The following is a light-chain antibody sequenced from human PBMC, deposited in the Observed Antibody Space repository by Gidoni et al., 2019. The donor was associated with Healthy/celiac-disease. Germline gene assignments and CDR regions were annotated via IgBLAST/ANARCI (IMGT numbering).Light chain of an antibody. CDR2: GAS. CDR3: QQYNNWPPWT. Sequence: EIVMTQSPATLSVSPGERATLSCRASQSVSSNLAWYQQKPGQAPRLLIYGASTRSTGIPARFSGSVYGTEFTLTISSLQSEDFSVYYCQQYNNWPPWTFGQGTKLEIK. V-gene: IGKV3-15*01. CDR1: QSVSSN. J-gene: IGKJ2*02.